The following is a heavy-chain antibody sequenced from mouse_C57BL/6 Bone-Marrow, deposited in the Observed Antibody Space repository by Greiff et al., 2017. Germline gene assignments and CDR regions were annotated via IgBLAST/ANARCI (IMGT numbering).Heavy chain of an antibody. D-gene: IGHD2-3*01. Sequence: EVQLQESGGGLVKPGGSLKLSCAASGFTFSDSGMHWVRQAPEKGLEWVAYISSVSSTIYYADTVKGRFTISRDNAKNTMFLHMTSLRSEDTAMYYCARLGLLRFAYWGQGTLVTVSA. CDR2: ISSVSSTI. CDR1: GFTFSDSG. CDR3: ARLGLLRFAY. J-gene: IGHJ3*01. V-gene: IGHV5-17*01.